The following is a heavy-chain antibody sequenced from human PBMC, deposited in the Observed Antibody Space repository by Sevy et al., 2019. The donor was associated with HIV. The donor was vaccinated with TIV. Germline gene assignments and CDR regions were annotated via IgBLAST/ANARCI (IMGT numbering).Heavy chain of an antibody. CDR2: IRFDATIK. Sequence: GGSLRLSCAASGLTFSNYGMHWVRQAPGKGLEWVAFIRFDATIKYYRDSVKGRLTISRDNSKSTLYLQMNSLRAEDTAVYFCAKVLRIVEIPAAIDYYYGMDVWGQGTTVTVSS. CDR3: AKVLRIVEIPAAIDYYYGMDV. D-gene: IGHD2-2*01. V-gene: IGHV3-30*02. CDR1: GLTFSNYG. J-gene: IGHJ6*02.